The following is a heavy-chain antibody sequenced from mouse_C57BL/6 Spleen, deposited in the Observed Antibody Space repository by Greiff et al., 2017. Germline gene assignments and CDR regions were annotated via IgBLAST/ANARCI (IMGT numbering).Heavy chain of an antibody. CDR3: ARGSYDWFAY. D-gene: IGHD2-12*01. V-gene: IGHV5-17*01. J-gene: IGHJ3*01. CDR1: GFTFSDYG. CDR2: ISSGSSTI. Sequence: EVKVVESGGGLVKPGGSLKLSCAASGFTFSDYGMHWVRQAPEKGLEWVAYISSGSSTIYYADTVKGRITISRDNAKNTLFLQMTSLRSEDTAMYYCARGSYDWFAYWGQGTLVTVSA.